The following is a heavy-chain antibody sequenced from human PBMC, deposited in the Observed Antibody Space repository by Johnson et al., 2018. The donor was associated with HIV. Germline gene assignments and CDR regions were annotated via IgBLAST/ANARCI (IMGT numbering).Heavy chain of an antibody. CDR1: GFTFSSYG. CDR2: IWYDGSNN. J-gene: IGHJ3*02. D-gene: IGHD6-6*01. Sequence: QVQLVESGGGVVQPGRSLRLSCAASGFTFSSYGMHWVRQAPGKGLEWVAVIWYDGSNNYYADSVKGRFTISRDNSKNTLYRLMNSLRDEDTAVYYCAKDSLELATRPCGLDIWGQGTVVTGSS. CDR3: AKDSLELATRPCGLDI. V-gene: IGHV3-33*06.